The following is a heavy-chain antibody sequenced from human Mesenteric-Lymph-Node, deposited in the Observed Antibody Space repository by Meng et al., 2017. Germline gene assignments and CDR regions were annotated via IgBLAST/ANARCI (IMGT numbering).Heavy chain of an antibody. Sequence: ASVKVSCKASGYTFTSYYMNWVRQAPGQGLEWRGIINPSGGSTSYAQKFQGRVTMTRDTSTSTVYMELSSLRSEDTAVYYCARGGYSSGWYVDAFDIWGQGTKVT. CDR2: INPSGGST. D-gene: IGHD6-19*01. CDR1: GYTFTSYY. V-gene: IGHV1-46*01. J-gene: IGHJ3*02. CDR3: ARGGYSSGWYVDAFDI.